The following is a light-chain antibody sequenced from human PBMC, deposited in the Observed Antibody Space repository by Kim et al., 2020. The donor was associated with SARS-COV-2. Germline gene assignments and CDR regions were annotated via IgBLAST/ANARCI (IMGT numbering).Light chain of an antibody. Sequence: SAWEIVTLPCSASQTVISNLARYQQKRGQAPRLLIYGASTRATDVPARFSGSGSGTQFTLTISSLQSEDFAVYYCQQYDNWPPYTFGPGTKVEIK. V-gene: IGKV3-15*01. CDR2: GAS. J-gene: IGKJ2*01. CDR1: QTVISN. CDR3: QQYDNWPPYT.